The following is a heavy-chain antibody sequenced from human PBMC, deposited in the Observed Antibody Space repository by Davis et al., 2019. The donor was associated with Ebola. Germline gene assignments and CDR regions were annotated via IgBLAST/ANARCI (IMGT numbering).Heavy chain of an antibody. D-gene: IGHD6-19*01. J-gene: IGHJ4*02. CDR2: ISSNGGST. CDR1: GFTFSSYA. CDR3: VRGYSSGWYVSYLFHY. Sequence: GESLKISCSASGFTFSSYAMHWVRQAPGKGLEYVSAISSNGGSTYYADSVKGRFTISRDNSKNTLYLQMSSLRAEDTAVYYCVRGYSSGWYVSYLFHYWGQGTLVTVSS. V-gene: IGHV3-64D*08.